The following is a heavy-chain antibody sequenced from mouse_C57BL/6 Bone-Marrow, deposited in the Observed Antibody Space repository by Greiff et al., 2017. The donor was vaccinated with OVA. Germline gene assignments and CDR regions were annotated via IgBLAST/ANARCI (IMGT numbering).Heavy chain of an antibody. CDR3: ARNDYYGSSPYYFDY. D-gene: IGHD1-1*01. CDR1: GYAFTNYL. Sequence: QVHVKQSGAELVRPGTSVKVSCKASGYAFTNYLIEWVKQRPGQGLEWIGVINPGSGGTNYNEKFKGKATLTADKSSSTAYMQLSSLTSEDSAVYFCARNDYYGSSPYYFDYWGQGTTLTVSS. CDR2: INPGSGGT. J-gene: IGHJ2*01. V-gene: IGHV1-54*01.